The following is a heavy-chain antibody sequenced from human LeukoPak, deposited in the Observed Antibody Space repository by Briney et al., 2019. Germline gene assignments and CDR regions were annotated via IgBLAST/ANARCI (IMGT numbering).Heavy chain of an antibody. Sequence: PGGSLRLSCAASGFTFSDYYMSWIRQAPGKGLEWVSYISSSGSTIYYADSVKGRFTTSRDNAKNSLYLQMNSLRAEDTAVYYRARASGIVVVGGSAFDIWGQGTMVTVS. J-gene: IGHJ3*02. CDR2: ISSSGSTI. CDR1: GFTFSDYY. CDR3: ARASGIVVVGGSAFDI. V-gene: IGHV3-11*01. D-gene: IGHD2-15*01.